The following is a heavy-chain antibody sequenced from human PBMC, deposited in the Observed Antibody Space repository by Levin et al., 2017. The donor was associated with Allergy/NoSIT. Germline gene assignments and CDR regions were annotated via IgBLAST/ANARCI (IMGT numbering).Heavy chain of an antibody. CDR1: GFTVSNNY. D-gene: IGHD1-14*01. V-gene: IGHV3-66*02. J-gene: IGHJ4*02. CDR2: IYSGGST. CDR3: ARLDLITGIDY. Sequence: GGSLRLSCVVSGFTVSNNYMSWVRQAPGKGLEWVSVIYSGGSTYYADSVKGRLTISRDNSKNTVYLQMNSLRAEDTAVYYCARLDLITGIDYWGQGTLVTVSS.